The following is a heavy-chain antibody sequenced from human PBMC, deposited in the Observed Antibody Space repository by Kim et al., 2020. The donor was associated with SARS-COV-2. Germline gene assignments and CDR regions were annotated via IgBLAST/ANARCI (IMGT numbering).Heavy chain of an antibody. CDR3: ARSYYDILTGLDY. D-gene: IGHD3-9*01. J-gene: IGHJ4*02. CDR1: GYTFTGYY. V-gene: IGHV1-2*04. CDR2: INPNSGGT. Sequence: ASVKVSCKASGYTFTGYYMHWVRQAPGQGLEWMGWINPNSGGTNYAQKFQGWVTMTRDTSISTAYMELSRLRSDDTAVYYCARSYYDILTGLDYWGQGTLVTVSS.